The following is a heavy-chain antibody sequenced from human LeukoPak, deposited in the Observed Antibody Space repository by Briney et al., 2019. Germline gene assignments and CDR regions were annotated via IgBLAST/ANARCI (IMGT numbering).Heavy chain of an antibody. D-gene: IGHD6-19*01. CDR3: AREGDSSGWWLDYYYGMDV. CDR2: IWYDGSNK. CDR1: GFTFSSYG. J-gene: IGHJ6*02. Sequence: PGGSLRLSCAASGFTFSSYGMLWVRQAPGKGLEWVAVIWYDGSNKYYADSVKGRFTISRDNSKNTLYLQMNSLRAEDTAVYYCAREGDSSGWWLDYYYGMDVWGQGTTVTVSS. V-gene: IGHV3-33*01.